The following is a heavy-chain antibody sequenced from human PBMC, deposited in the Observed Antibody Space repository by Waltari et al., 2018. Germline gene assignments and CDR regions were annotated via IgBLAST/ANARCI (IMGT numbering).Heavy chain of an antibody. CDR1: GFTFSGSA. CDR2: IVVGSGNT. J-gene: IGHJ6*02. Sequence: QMRLVQSGPEVKKPGTSVQVSCKASGFTFSGSAVQWGRRARGKRFEWMGWIVVGSGNTDYAQKFHERVTITRDESTNTAYMEVSSLSPDDTAVYYCAATLQYCSGSSCANYFYGMDVWGQGTTLTVSS. D-gene: IGHD2-15*01. V-gene: IGHV1-58*01. CDR3: AATLQYCSGSSCANYFYGMDV.